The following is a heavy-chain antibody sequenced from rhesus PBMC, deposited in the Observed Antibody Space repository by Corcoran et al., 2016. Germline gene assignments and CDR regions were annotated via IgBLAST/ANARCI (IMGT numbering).Heavy chain of an antibody. CDR3: ARSPRWTGHGFYCDY. D-gene: IGHD3-3*01. CDR1: GGSISSSY. CDR2: IYGSGSST. Sequence: QLQLQASGPGLVKPSETLSLTCAVSGGSISSSYWSWIRQAPGTGLAWIGYIYGSGSSTNYNPSLKSRVTLSVHTSKNHLSLKLSSATTADTAVYYCARSPRWTGHGFYCDYWGQGVLVTVSS. V-gene: IGHV4-169*01. J-gene: IGHJ4*01.